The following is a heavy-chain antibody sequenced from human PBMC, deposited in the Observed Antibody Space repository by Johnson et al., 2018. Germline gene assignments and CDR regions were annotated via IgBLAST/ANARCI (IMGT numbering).Heavy chain of an antibody. J-gene: IGHJ6*03. D-gene: IGHD2-2*02. Sequence: QVQLQESGPGLVKXSETLSLTCTVSGGSISSYYWSWIRQPPGKGLEWIGYIYYSGSTNYNPSLKSRVTISVDTSKNQFSLKLSSVTAADTAVYYCARDGYTEWGYYYYYMDVWGKGTTVTVSS. V-gene: IGHV4-59*01. CDR3: ARDGYTEWGYYYYYMDV. CDR1: GGSISSYY. CDR2: IYYSGST.